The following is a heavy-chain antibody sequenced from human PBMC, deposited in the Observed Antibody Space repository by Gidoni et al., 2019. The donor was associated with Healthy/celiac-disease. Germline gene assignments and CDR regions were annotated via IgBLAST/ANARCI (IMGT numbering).Heavy chain of an antibody. J-gene: IGHJ4*02. Sequence: EVQLVESGGGLVQPGGSLRLSCAASGFTLSSYAMSWVRRAPGKGLEWISAISGSGGSTYYADSVKGRFTISRDNSKNTLYLQMNSLRAEDTAVYYCAKVSRQWLEYFDYWGQGTLVTVSS. CDR2: ISGSGGST. V-gene: IGHV3-23*04. CDR1: GFTLSSYA. D-gene: IGHD6-19*01. CDR3: AKVSRQWLEYFDY.